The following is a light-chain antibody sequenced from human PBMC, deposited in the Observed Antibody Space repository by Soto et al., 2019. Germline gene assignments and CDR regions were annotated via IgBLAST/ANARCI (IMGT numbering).Light chain of an antibody. CDR1: SSDVGGYNQ. J-gene: IGLJ7*01. CDR2: DVS. CDR3: CSYAGSYTFGGV. Sequence: QSALTQPRSVSGSPGQSVTISCTGTSSDVGGYNQVSWYQQHPGKASKLMIYDVSERPSGVPDRFSGSKSGNTASLTISGLQAEDEADYYCCSYAGSYTFGGVFGGGTQLTVL. V-gene: IGLV2-11*01.